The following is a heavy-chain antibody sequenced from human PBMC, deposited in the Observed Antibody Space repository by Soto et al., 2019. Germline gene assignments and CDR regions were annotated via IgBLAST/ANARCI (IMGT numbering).Heavy chain of an antibody. Sequence: GGSLRLSCAASGFTFSDYYMSWVRQAPGKGLEWVSYISSSSSYTNYADSVKGRFTISRDNAKNSLYLQMNSLRDEDTVVYYCGREGGVTSSIDYWGQGTLVTVSS. CDR1: GFTFSDYY. D-gene: IGHD3-10*01. J-gene: IGHJ4*02. CDR2: ISSSSSYT. CDR3: GREGGVTSSIDY. V-gene: IGHV3-11*06.